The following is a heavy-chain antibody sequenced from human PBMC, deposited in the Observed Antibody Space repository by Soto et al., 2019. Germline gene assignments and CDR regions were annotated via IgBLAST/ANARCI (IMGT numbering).Heavy chain of an antibody. Sequence: SETLSLTCAVSGYSISSSNWWGWIRQPPGKGLEWIGYIYYSGTTYYNPSLKSRVTMSVDTSKNQFSLKLTSVTAADTALYYCARDYFDSSDYTTNWFDPWGQGSLVT. CDR3: ARDYFDSSDYTTNWFDP. CDR1: GYSISSSNW. CDR2: IYYSGTT. V-gene: IGHV4-28*03. D-gene: IGHD3-22*01. J-gene: IGHJ5*02.